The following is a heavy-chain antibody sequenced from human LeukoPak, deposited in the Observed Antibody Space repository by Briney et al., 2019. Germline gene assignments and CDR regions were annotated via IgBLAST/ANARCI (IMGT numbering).Heavy chain of an antibody. CDR1: GYSFTDYG. CDR2: IIPIFGTA. D-gene: IGHD2-2*01. CDR3: ACPEDIVVVPAAPSGLFYYGMDV. V-gene: IGHV1-69*06. J-gene: IGHJ6*02. Sequence: GASVKVSCKSSGYSFTDYGLNWVRQAPGQGLEWMGGIIPIFGTANYAQKFQGRVTITADKSTSTAYMELSSLRSEDTAVYYCACPEDIVVVPAAPSGLFYYGMDVWGQGTTVTVSS.